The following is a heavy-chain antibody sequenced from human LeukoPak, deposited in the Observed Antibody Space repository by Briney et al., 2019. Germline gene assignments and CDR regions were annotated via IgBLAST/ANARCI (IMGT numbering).Heavy chain of an antibody. CDR3: AADNVRGVILYFFDY. Sequence: GESLRLSCAASGFTFSNAWMSWVRQAPGKGLEWVGRIKRKTDGGTTDYAAPVKGRFTISRDDSKNTLYLQMNSLKTEDTAVYYCAADNVRGVILYFFDYWGQGTLVTVSS. J-gene: IGHJ4*02. D-gene: IGHD3-10*01. CDR2: IKRKTDGGTT. CDR1: GFTFSNAW. V-gene: IGHV3-15*01.